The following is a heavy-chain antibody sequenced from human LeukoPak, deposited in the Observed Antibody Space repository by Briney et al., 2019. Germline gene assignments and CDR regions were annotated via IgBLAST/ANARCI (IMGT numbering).Heavy chain of an antibody. Sequence: ASVKVSCKASGYSFTNYAMNWVRQAPGQGLEWMGIINPSGGSTSYAQKFQGRVTMTRDTSTSTVYMELSSLRSEDTAVYYCARDYGSGSYYFDYWGQGTLVTVSS. J-gene: IGHJ4*02. CDR3: ARDYGSGSYYFDY. D-gene: IGHD3-10*01. CDR1: GYSFTNYA. CDR2: INPSGGST. V-gene: IGHV1-46*01.